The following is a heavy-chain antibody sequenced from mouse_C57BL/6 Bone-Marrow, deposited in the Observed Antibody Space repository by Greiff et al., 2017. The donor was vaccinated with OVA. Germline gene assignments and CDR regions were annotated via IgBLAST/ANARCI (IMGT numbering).Heavy chain of an antibody. CDR3: ASRGLVVMDY. CDR2: ISSGSSTI. CDR1: GFTFSDYG. J-gene: IGHJ4*01. D-gene: IGHD3-1*01. V-gene: IGHV5-17*01. Sequence: EVHLVESGGGLVKPGGSLKLSCAASGFTFSDYGMRWVRQAPEKGLEWVAYISSGSSTIYYADKVKGRFTISRDNATDTLFLQMTSLRAEDPAMDYGASRGLVVMDYWGQGTSVTVSS.